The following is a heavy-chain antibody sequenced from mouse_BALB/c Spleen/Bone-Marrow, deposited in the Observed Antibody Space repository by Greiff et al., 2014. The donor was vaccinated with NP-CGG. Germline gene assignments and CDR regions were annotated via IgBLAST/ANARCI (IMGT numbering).Heavy chain of an antibody. Sequence: LKESGASVKISCKATGYTFSSYWIEWVKQRPGHGLEWIGEILPGSGSTNYNEKFKGKATFTADTSSNTAYMQLSSLTSEDSAVYCCARNGTYPAWFAYWGQGTLVTVSA. CDR1: GYTFSSYW. J-gene: IGHJ3*01. CDR3: ARNGTYPAWFAY. D-gene: IGHD2-1*01. V-gene: IGHV1-9*01. CDR2: ILPGSGST.